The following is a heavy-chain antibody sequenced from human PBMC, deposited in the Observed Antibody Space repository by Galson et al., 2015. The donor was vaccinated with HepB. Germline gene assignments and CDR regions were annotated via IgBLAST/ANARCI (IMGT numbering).Heavy chain of an antibody. CDR2: IIPIFGTA. V-gene: IGHV1-69*13. J-gene: IGHJ4*02. D-gene: IGHD6-6*01. Sequence: SVKVSCKASGGTFSNYAISWVRQAPGQGLEWMGWIIPIFGTANYAQKFQDRVTITADESTSTAYLELSSLRSEDTAVYFCARDLYSSSSGILDYWGQGTLITVSS. CDR3: ARDLYSSSSGILDY. CDR1: GGTFSNYA.